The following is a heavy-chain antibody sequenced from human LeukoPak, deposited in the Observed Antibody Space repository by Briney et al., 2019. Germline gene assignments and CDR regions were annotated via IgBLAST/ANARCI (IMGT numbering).Heavy chain of an antibody. CDR2: IIPIFGTA. CDR1: GGTFSSYA. J-gene: IGHJ4*02. V-gene: IGHV1-69*01. Sequence: AASVKVSCKASGGTFSSYAISWVRQAPGQGLEWMGGIIPIFGTANYAQKFQGRVTITADESTSTAYMELSSLRSEDTAVYYCARVGTSNVKPFDYWGQGTLVTVSS. D-gene: IGHD1/OR15-1a*01. CDR3: ARVGTSNVKPFDY.